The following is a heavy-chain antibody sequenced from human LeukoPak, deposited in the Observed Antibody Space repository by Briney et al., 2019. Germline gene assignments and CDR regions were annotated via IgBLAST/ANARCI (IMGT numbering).Heavy chain of an antibody. CDR2: INPSGGST. J-gene: IGHJ4*02. CDR1: GYTFTSYY. D-gene: IGHD5-18*01. Sequence: SVKVSCKASGYTFTSYYMHWVRQAPGQGLEWMGIINPSGGSTSYAQKFQGRVTMTRDTSTSTVYMELSSLRSEDTAVYYCARDSGLGYNYGGSDYWGQGTLVTVSS. CDR3: ARDSGLGYNYGGSDY. V-gene: IGHV1-46*01.